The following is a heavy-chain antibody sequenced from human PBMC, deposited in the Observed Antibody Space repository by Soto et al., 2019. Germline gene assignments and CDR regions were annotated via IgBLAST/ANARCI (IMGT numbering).Heavy chain of an antibody. D-gene: IGHD3-3*01. CDR3: ARVDVFLEWLFGPDY. Sequence: ASVKVSCKASGYTFTSYGISWVRQAPGRGLEWMGWISAYNGNTNYAQKLQGRVTMTTDTSTSTAYMELRSLRSDDTAVYYCARVDVFLEWLFGPDYWGQGTLVTVS. J-gene: IGHJ4*02. CDR1: GYTFTSYG. CDR2: ISAYNGNT. V-gene: IGHV1-18*04.